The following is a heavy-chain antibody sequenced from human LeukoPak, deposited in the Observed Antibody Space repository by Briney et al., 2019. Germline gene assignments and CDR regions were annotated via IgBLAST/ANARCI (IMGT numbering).Heavy chain of an antibody. J-gene: IGHJ3*02. CDR3: ARHLTYYDILTGLGAFDI. CDR2: IYYSGST. V-gene: IGHV4-59*08. CDR1: GGSISSYY. Sequence: PSETLSLTCTVSGGSISSYYWSWIRQPPGKGLEWIGYIYYSGSTNYNPSLKSRVTISVDTSKNQFSLKLSSVTAADTAVYYCARHLTYYDILTGLGAFDIWGQGTMVTVSS. D-gene: IGHD3-9*01.